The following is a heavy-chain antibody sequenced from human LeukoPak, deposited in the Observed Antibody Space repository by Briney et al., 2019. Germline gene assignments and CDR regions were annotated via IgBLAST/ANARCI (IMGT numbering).Heavy chain of an antibody. D-gene: IGHD6-13*01. Sequence: ASVKVSCKASGYTFTSYGISWVRQAPGQGLEWMGWISAYNGNTNYAQKLQGRVTMTTDTSTSTAYVELRSLRSDDTAVYYCARDLATRADGYSSSWYIYYYYYGMNVWGQGTTVTVSS. J-gene: IGHJ6*02. CDR3: ARDLATRADGYSSSWYIYYYYYGMNV. V-gene: IGHV1-18*01. CDR2: ISAYNGNT. CDR1: GYTFTSYG.